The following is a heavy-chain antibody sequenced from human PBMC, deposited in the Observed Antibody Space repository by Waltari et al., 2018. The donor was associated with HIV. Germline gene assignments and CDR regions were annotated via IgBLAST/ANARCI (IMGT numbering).Heavy chain of an antibody. V-gene: IGHV1-2*06. CDR3: ATTLLNDPKAGWFDP. J-gene: IGHJ5*02. Sequence: QVQLVQSGAEVKKPGASVKVSCRASGDTFTDYYMHWVRQAPGQGLEWVGRTNPNSGGTNYAQKFQGRVTMTRDTSISTAYMDLDRLTSDDTAGDYCATTLLNDPKAGWFDPWGQGTLVTVSA. CDR1: GDTFTDYY. CDR2: TNPNSGGT. D-gene: IGHD1-26*01.